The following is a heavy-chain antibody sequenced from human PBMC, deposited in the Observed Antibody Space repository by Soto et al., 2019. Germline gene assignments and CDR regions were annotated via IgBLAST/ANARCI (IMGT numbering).Heavy chain of an antibody. CDR3: VQTTGLPGFDF. J-gene: IGHJ4*02. CDR2: IYGGGTT. V-gene: IGHV3-53*01. CDR1: GFSVSSKY. Sequence: EVQLVESGGGLIQPGGSLRLSCAAFGFSVSSKYMTWVRQAPGKGLEWVSVIYGGGTTYYEDSVKGRFTISRDNSKNTLYLQMNSLRAEDTAVYYCVQTTGLPGFDFWGQGTLVIVSS. D-gene: IGHD1-1*01.